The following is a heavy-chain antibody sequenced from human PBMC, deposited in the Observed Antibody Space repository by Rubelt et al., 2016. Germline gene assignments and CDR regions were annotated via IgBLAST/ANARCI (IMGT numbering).Heavy chain of an antibody. CDR3: ARMRGPYSSSGGEFDP. CDR1: GYTFTSYA. J-gene: IGHJ5*02. Sequence: QVQLVQSGAEVKKPGASVKVSCKASGYTFTSYAMHWVRQAPGQRLGWMGWINAGNGNTKYSQKFPGRVTFPRDTSAVPAYMVLSSLRSEDTAVYYCARMRGPYSSSGGEFDPWGQGTLVTVSS. D-gene: IGHD6-13*01. V-gene: IGHV1-3*01. CDR2: INAGNGNT.